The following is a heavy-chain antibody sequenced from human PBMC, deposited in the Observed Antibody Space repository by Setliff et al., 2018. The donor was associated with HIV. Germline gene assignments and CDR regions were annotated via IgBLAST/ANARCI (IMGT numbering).Heavy chain of an antibody. CDR2: RSHSGSN. V-gene: IGHV4-39*01. CDR3: ARLKIYEGTSKLSTFMRGVARKYYFES. D-gene: IGHD3-16*02. J-gene: IGHJ4*02. Sequence: ASETLSLTCLVSGGSVTSQMHLWGWIRQPPGNGLEWIGSRSHSGSNYYNPSFKSRVTVSVDTSKNQIFLKLISMTAADTAIYYCARLKIYEGTSKLSTFMRGVARKYYFESWGQGKLVTVSS. CDR1: GGSVTSQMHL.